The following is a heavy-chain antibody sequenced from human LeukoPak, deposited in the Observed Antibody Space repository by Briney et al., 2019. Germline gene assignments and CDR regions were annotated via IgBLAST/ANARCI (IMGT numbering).Heavy chain of an antibody. CDR2: ISSDGSNK. CDR1: GFTFSSYA. CDR3: GRAYCGGDCYSPYYGMDV. J-gene: IGHJ6*02. V-gene: IGHV3-30-3*01. Sequence: GRSLRLSCAASGFTFSSYAMHWVRQAPGKGLEWVAVISSDGSNKYYADSVKGRFTISRDNSKNTLYLQMTSLRAEDTAVYYCGRAYCGGDCYSPYYGMDVWGQGTTVTVSS. D-gene: IGHD2-21*02.